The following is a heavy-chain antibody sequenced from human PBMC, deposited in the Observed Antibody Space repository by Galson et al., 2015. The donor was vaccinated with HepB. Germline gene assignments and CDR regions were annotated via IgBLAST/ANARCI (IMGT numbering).Heavy chain of an antibody. CDR2: ISYDGSNK. Sequence: SLRLSCAASGFTFSSYAMHWVRQAPGKGLEWVAVISYDGSNKYYADSVKGRFTISRDSSKNTLYLQMNSLRAEDTAVYYCARDESSSSWLGGDYFDYWGQGTLVTVSS. V-gene: IGHV3-30*04. CDR1: GFTFSSYA. D-gene: IGHD6-13*01. CDR3: ARDESSSSWLGGDYFDY. J-gene: IGHJ4*02.